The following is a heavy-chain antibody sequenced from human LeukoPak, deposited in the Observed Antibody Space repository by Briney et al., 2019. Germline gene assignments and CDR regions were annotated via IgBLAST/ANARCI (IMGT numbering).Heavy chain of an antibody. D-gene: IGHD3-9*01. CDR3: ARVYDILPSYFDY. J-gene: IGHJ4*02. V-gene: IGHV4-34*01. CDR2: INHSGST. Sequence: SETLSLTCAVYGGSFSGYYWSWIRQPPGKGLEWIGEINHSGSTNYNPSLKSRVTISVDTSKNQFSLKLSSVTAADTAVCYCARVYDILPSYFDYWGQGTLVTVSS. CDR1: GGSFSGYY.